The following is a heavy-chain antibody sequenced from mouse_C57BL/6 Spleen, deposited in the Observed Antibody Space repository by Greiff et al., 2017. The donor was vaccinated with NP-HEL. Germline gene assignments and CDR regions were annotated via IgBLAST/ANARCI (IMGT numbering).Heavy chain of an antibody. D-gene: IGHD3-2*02. CDR3: ARGGSGYDY. CDR1: GYTFTDYY. V-gene: IGHV1-26*01. J-gene: IGHJ2*01. CDR2: INPNKGGT. Sequence: EVQLQQSGPELVKPGASVKISCKASGYTFTDYYMNWVKKSQGKSLEWIGDINPNKGGTSNNQKFKGKATLTVEKSSSTAYMERRSLTSEDSAVYYCARGGSGYDYWGQGTTLTVSS.